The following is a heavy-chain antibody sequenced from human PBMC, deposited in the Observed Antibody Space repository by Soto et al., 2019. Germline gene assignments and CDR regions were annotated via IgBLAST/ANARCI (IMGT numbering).Heavy chain of an antibody. CDR3: ARDYTNYGSYYYGMDV. CDR1: GFSLSTTGMG. V-gene: IGHV2-5*01. CDR2: IYGNGDE. Sequence: SGPTLVNPTQTLTLTCTFSGFSLSTTGMGVAWIRQPPGKALEWLGIIYGNGDERHSPSLKSRITVTRDTSKNQVVLTMTNMDPVDTGTYYCARDYTNYGSYYYGMDVWGQGATVTVSS. J-gene: IGHJ6*02. D-gene: IGHD4-4*01.